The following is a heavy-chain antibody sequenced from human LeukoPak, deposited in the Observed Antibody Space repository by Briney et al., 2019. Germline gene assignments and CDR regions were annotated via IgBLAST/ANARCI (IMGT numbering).Heavy chain of an antibody. Sequence: KASETLSLTCTVSGGSISSSSYYWGWIRQPPGKGLEWIGSIYYSGSTYYTPSLKSRVTISVDTSKNQFSLKLSSVTAADTAVYYCARPRRYSYYFDYWGQGTLVTVFS. V-gene: IGHV4-39*01. CDR2: IYYSGST. CDR3: ARPRRYSYYFDY. D-gene: IGHD5-18*01. CDR1: GGSISSSSYY. J-gene: IGHJ4*02.